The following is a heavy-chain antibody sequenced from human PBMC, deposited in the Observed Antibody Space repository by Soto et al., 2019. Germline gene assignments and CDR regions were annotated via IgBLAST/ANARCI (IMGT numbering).Heavy chain of an antibody. D-gene: IGHD2-8*01. CDR2: ISYDGSNK. J-gene: IGHJ6*02. CDR1: GFTFSSYG. Sequence: PGGSLRLSCAASGFTFSSYGMHWVRQAPGKGLEWVAVISYDGSNKYYADSVKGRFTISRDNSKNTLYLQTNSLRAEDTAVYYCAKDQLCCTGESFYGMDVWGQGTTVTVSS. CDR3: AKDQLCCTGESFYGMDV. V-gene: IGHV3-30*18.